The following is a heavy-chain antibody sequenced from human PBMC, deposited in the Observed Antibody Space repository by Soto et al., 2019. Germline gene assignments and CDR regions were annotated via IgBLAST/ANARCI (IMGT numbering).Heavy chain of an antibody. J-gene: IGHJ4*02. V-gene: IGHV4-34*09. CDR2: INHSGST. Sequence: PSETLSLTCAVCSGSFSGYYWSWIRQPPGKGLEWIGEINHSGSTNYNPSLKSRVTISVDTSKNQFSLKLSSVTAADTAVYYCARVAATVTPAYYFDYWGQGTLVTVSS. D-gene: IGHD4-17*01. CDR1: SGSFSGYY. CDR3: ARVAATVTPAYYFDY.